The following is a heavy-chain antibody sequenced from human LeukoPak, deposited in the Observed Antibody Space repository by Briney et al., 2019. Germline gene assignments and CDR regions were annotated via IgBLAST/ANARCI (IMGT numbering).Heavy chain of an antibody. J-gene: IGHJ4*02. Sequence: PSETLSLTCTVSGYSISSGYYWGWIRQPPGKGLEWIGSIYHSGSTYYNPSLKSRVTISVDTSKNQFSLKLSSVTAADTAVYYCARDDYGGNYAFDYWGQGTLVTVSS. CDR1: GYSISSGYY. V-gene: IGHV4-38-2*02. CDR3: ARDDYGGNYAFDY. CDR2: IYHSGST. D-gene: IGHD4-23*01.